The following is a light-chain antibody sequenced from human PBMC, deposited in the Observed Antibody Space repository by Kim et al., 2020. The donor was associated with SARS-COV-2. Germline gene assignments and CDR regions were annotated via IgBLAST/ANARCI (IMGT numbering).Light chain of an antibody. CDR2: DAS. J-gene: IGKJ4*01. CDR3: QQRSNWPLT. CDR1: QSVSSY. V-gene: IGKV3-11*01. Sequence: LAPGERATPSCRASQSVSSYLAWYQQKPGQAPRLLIYDASNGATGIPARFSGSGSGTDFTLTISSLEPEDFAIYYCQQRSNWPLTFGGGTKVDIK.